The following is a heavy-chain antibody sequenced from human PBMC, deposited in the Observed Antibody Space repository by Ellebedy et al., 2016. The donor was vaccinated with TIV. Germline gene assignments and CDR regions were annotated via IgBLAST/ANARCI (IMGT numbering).Heavy chain of an antibody. D-gene: IGHD6-13*01. V-gene: IGHV1-46*01. J-gene: IGHJ4*02. CDR1: GYTFTKYY. CDR2: INPSGGST. Sequence: ASVKVSCKASGYTFTKYYMHWVRQAPGQGLEWMGMINPSGGSTSYAQKFQGRVTMTRDTSTSTVYMELSSLRSEAQAVYYCTCLQLGIADYFDYWGQGALVTVSS. CDR3: TCLQLGIADYFDY.